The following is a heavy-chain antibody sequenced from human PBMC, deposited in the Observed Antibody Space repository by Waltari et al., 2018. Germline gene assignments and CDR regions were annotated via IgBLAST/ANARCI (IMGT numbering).Heavy chain of an antibody. CDR1: GYPFTGYY. Sequence: QVQLLQSGAEVMQPGASVKVSCKSYGYPFTGYYIHWMRQAPGHGLEWLGGRNRKSGVTNDAQKFQGRGSMTSDTYINTAYREVTRLKSDDTAVYFCARGGGRWVFYDYWGQGTLVTVSS. J-gene: IGHJ4*02. D-gene: IGHD1-26*01. V-gene: IGHV1-2*02. CDR2: RNRKSGVT. CDR3: ARGGGRWVFYDY.